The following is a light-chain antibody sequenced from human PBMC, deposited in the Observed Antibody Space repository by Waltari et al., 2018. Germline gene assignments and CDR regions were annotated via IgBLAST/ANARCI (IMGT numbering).Light chain of an antibody. Sequence: DIQMTQSPSSLSASVGDRITITCRASQGINNYLAWFQQKPGKAPESLIYDAFSLQSRVSSNVSCSLSGTDFTLTFSSLQPEVIATYYGQQYNNYPPTFGGGTKVEIK. V-gene: IGKV1-16*02. CDR2: DAF. CDR1: QGINNY. CDR3: QQYNNYPPT. J-gene: IGKJ4*01.